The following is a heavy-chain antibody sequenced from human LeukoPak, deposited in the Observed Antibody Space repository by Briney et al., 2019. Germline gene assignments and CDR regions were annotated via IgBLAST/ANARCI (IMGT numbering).Heavy chain of an antibody. Sequence: GMSLGLSCAASGFTFSTYGMHWVRQAPGKGLEWVAVIWYDGNKKYYGDSVKGRFTISRDNSKNTLYLQMSSLRVEDTAVYYCARDPYCSSTNCYDYFDYWGQGTLVTVSS. CDR2: IWYDGNKK. J-gene: IGHJ4*02. V-gene: IGHV3-33*01. D-gene: IGHD2-2*01. CDR1: GFTFSTYG. CDR3: ARDPYCSSTNCYDYFDY.